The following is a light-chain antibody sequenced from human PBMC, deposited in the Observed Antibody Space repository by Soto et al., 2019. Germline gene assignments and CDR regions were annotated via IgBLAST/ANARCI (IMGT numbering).Light chain of an antibody. J-gene: IGKJ4*01. CDR2: GVS. V-gene: IGKV3-20*01. CDR1: QSVRSDY. CDR3: QQYGNSPLT. Sequence: EIVLTQSPDTLSLSPGQRATLSCRASQSVRSDYFVWYQQKPGQAPRVIIFGVSTRATGVPDRFSGSGSGTDFTLTISRLEPEDFALYYCQQYGNSPLTFDGGTKVEIK.